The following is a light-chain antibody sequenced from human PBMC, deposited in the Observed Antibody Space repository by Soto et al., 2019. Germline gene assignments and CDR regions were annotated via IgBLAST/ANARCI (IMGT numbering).Light chain of an antibody. CDR1: QGLSSW. CDR3: QQAYSFPIT. V-gene: IGKV1D-12*01. CDR2: AAS. Sequence: DIQLTQSPSSVSASVGDRVTITCRASQGLSSWLAWYQQRPGKAPKLLIYAASSLQNGAPSRFSGSGSGTDFTLTISSLQPEDFATYYCQQAYSFPITFGQGTRLEIQ. J-gene: IGKJ5*01.